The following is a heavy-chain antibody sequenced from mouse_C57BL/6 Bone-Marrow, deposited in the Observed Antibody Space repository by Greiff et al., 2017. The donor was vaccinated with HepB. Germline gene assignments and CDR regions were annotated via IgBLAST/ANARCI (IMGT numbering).Heavy chain of an antibody. J-gene: IGHJ1*03. CDR1: GYTFTGYW. CDR3: AGGANYDYGGYFDV. CDR2: ILPGSGST. V-gene: IGHV1-9*01. Sequence: VQLQQSGAELMKPGASVKLSCTATGYTFTGYWIAWVQQRPGHGLEWIGEILPGSGSTNYNENVKGKATFTADTSSNTAYMQLSSLTTEDTAIYYCAGGANYDYGGYFDVWGTGTTVTVAS. D-gene: IGHD2-4*01.